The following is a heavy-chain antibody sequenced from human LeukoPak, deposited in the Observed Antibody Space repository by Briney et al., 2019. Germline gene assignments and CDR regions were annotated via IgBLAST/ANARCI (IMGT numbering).Heavy chain of an antibody. J-gene: IGHJ1*01. D-gene: IGHD6-19*01. Sequence: PGGSLRLSCAASGFTFSSYWMSWVRQAPGKGLEWVANINQDGSEKYYVDSVKGRFTISRDNAKNSLYLQMNGLRAEDTAVYYCATGGGYTSGLGMEYFQHWGQGTLVTVSS. V-gene: IGHV3-7*01. CDR1: GFTFSSYW. CDR2: INQDGSEK. CDR3: ATGGGYTSGLGMEYFQH.